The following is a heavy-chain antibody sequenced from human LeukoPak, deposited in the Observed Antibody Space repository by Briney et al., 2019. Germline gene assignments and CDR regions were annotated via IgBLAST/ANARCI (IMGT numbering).Heavy chain of an antibody. D-gene: IGHD6-13*01. J-gene: IGHJ3*02. CDR3: ARDLNSSWFGRSDDAFDI. CDR2: IIPILGIA. CDR1: GGTFSSYA. V-gene: IGHV1-69*04. Sequence: SVKVSCKASGGTFSSYAISWVRQAPGQGLEWMGRIIPILGIANYAQKFQGRVTITADKSTSTAYMELSSLRSEDTAVYYCARDLNSSWFGRSDDAFDIWGQGTMVTVSS.